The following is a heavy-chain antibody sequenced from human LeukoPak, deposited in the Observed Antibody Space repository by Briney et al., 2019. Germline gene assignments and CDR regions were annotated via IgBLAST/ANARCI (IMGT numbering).Heavy chain of an antibody. V-gene: IGHV1-18*01. J-gene: IGHJ4*02. CDR2: ISAYNGNT. Sequence: ASVKVSRKASTYTFTSYGISWVRQAPGQGLEWMGWISAYNGNTNYAQKLQGRVTMTTDTSTSTAYMELRSLRSDDTAVYYCARVLGSPYYYDSSAYLDYWGQGTLVTVSS. CDR3: ARVLGSPYYYDSSAYLDY. D-gene: IGHD3-22*01. CDR1: TYTFTSYG.